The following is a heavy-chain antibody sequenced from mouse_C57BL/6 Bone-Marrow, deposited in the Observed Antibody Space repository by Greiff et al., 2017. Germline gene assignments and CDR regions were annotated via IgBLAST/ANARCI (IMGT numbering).Heavy chain of an antibody. V-gene: IGHV1-55*01. D-gene: IGHD2-4*01. Sequence: VQLQQPGAELVKPGASVKMSCKASGYTFTSYWITWVKQRPGQGLAWIGDIYPGSGSTNYNEKFKSKATLTVDTSSSTAYMQRSSLTSEDAAVYYCASDDYDLPDVWGTGTTVTVSS. CDR2: IYPGSGST. J-gene: IGHJ1*03. CDR1: GYTFTSYW. CDR3: ASDDYDLPDV.